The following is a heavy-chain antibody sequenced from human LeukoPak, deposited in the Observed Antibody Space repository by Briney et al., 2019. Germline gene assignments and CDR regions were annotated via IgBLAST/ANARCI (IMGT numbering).Heavy chain of an antibody. D-gene: IGHD3-22*01. V-gene: IGHV4-4*07. CDR3: ATVVHFYDSSGYYPTRYYFDY. Sequence: SETLSLTCTVSGVSISSYYWSWIRQPAGKGLEWIGRIHTSGSTNYNPSLKSRVTMSVDTSKNQFSLKLSSVTAADTAVYYCATVVHFYDSSGYYPTRYYFDYWGQGTLVTVSS. J-gene: IGHJ4*02. CDR2: IHTSGST. CDR1: GVSISSYY.